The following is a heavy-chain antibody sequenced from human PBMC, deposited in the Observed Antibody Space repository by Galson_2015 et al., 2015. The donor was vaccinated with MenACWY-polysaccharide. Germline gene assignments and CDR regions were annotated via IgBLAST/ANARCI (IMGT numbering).Heavy chain of an antibody. Sequence: PALVKPTQTLTLTCTFSGFSLTTNGVGVGWLRQSPGKALECLAIIYWDDGKRYSPSLRNRLTINKDTSGKEVVLTMTDMDPVDTGTYYCAHRLGGSGDWDVGCFDSWGQGTLVTVSS. J-gene: IGHJ5*01. V-gene: IGHV2-5*02. CDR3: AHRLGGSGDWDVGCFDS. D-gene: IGHD2-21*02. CDR1: GFSLTTNGVG. CDR2: IYWDDGK.